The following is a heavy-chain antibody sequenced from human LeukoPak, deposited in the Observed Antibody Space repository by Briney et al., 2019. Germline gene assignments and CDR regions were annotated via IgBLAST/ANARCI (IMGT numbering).Heavy chain of an antibody. Sequence: GGSLRLSCAASGLTFSSYWMSWVRQAPGKGLEWVANIKQDGSEKYYVDSVKGRFTISRDNAKKSVYLQMNSLRAEDTAVYYCASPPNGYWGQGTLVTVSS. V-gene: IGHV3-7*01. CDR2: IKQDGSEK. CDR1: GLTFSSYW. CDR3: ASPPNGY. J-gene: IGHJ4*02.